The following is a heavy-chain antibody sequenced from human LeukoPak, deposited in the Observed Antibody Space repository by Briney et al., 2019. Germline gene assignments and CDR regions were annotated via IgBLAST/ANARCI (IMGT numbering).Heavy chain of an antibody. CDR1: GFSVSSNY. CDR2: ITGSSSPI. Sequence: GGSLRLSCTASGFSVSSNYMSWVRQAPGKGPEWISYITGSSSPIYYADSVKGRFTISRDNAKSSLYLQMSSLRAEDTAVYYCAREPTYTNSWYTSCDYWGQGTLVTVSS. D-gene: IGHD6-19*01. V-gene: IGHV3-48*01. J-gene: IGHJ4*02. CDR3: AREPTYTNSWYTSCDY.